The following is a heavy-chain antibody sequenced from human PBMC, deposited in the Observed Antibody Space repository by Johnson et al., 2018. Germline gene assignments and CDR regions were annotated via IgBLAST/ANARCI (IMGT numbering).Heavy chain of an antibody. J-gene: IGHJ6*02. Sequence: LVESGAEVKKPGSSVKVSCKASGGTFSSYGISWVRQAPGQGLEWMGGIIPIFGTANYAQKFQGRVTITADESTSTAYMELSSRRSEDAAVYYCATPSRDSDRWRVGMDVWGQGTTVTVSS. D-gene: IGHD5-24*01. CDR3: ATPSRDSDRWRVGMDV. CDR1: GGTFSSYG. CDR2: IIPIFGTA. V-gene: IGHV1-69*01.